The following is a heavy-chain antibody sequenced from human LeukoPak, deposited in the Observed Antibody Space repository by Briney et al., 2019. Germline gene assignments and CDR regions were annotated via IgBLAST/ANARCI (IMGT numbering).Heavy chain of an antibody. J-gene: IGHJ4*02. CDR2: NYYSGSN. CDR3: ATLITIFGVVNAYFDY. Sequence: SETLSLTCTVSGGSISSSSYYWGWIRQPRGKGLEWIESNYYSGSNYYNPSLKSRVTISVDTSKNQFSLKLSSVTAPDTAVYYCATLITIFGVVNAYFDYWGQGTLVTVSS. D-gene: IGHD3-3*01. CDR1: GGSISSSSYY. V-gene: IGHV4-39*07.